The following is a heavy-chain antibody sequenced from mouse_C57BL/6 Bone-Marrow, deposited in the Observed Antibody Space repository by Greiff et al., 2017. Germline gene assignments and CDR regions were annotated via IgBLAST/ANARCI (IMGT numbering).Heavy chain of an antibody. CDR1: GYTFTDYY. CDR2: IYPGSGNT. CDR3: ARAFGYGTWFAY. J-gene: IGHJ3*01. V-gene: IGHV1-76*01. Sequence: QVQLQQSGAELVRPGASVKLSCKASGYTFTDYYINWVKQRPGQGLEWIARIYPGSGNTYYNEKFKGKATLTADKSSSTAYMELRSLTSEDSAVYFCARAFGYGTWFAYWGQGTLVTVSA. D-gene: IGHD2-2*01.